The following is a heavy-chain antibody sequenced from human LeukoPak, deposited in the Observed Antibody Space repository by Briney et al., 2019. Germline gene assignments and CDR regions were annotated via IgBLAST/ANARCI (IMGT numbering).Heavy chain of an antibody. V-gene: IGHV3-11*01. CDR2: ISSSGSTI. CDR3: ARDRYCSGGSCYSGILDY. J-gene: IGHJ4*02. CDR1: GFTVSSNY. D-gene: IGHD2-15*01. Sequence: GGSLRLSCAASGFTVSSNYMSWVRQAPGKGLEWVSYISSSGSTIYYADSVKGRFTISRDNAKNSLYLQMNSLRAEDTAVYYCARDRYCSGGSCYSGILDYWGQGTLVTVSS.